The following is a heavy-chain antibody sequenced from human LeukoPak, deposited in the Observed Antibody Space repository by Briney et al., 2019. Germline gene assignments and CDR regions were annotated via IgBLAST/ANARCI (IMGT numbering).Heavy chain of an antibody. CDR3: ARRLATTVTDASDI. Sequence: PSETLSLTCTVSGGSISSYYWSWIRQPPGKGLERIGYIYYTGSTNYNPSLKSRVTMSVDTSKNQFSLKLSSVTAADTAVYYCARRLATTVTDASDIWGQGTMVTV. V-gene: IGHV4-59*08. CDR1: GGSISSYY. D-gene: IGHD4-17*01. J-gene: IGHJ3*02. CDR2: IYYTGST.